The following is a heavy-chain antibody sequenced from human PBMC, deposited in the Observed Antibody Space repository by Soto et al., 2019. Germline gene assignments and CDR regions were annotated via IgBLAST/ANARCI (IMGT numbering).Heavy chain of an antibody. CDR2: INHSRST. CDR1: GGSFSGYY. D-gene: IGHD3-9*01. CDR3: ARGSSVWWVFRNFDTYVMDV. V-gene: IGHV4-34*01. J-gene: IGHJ6*04. Sequence: QVQLQQWGAGLLKPSETLSLTCAVYGGSFSGYYWSWIRQPPGKGLEWIGEINHSRSTNYNPSLKRRVTKPADTSKNQISLRLSSVTAADTAVYYCARGSSVWWVFRNFDTYVMDVGGKGTTVTVSS.